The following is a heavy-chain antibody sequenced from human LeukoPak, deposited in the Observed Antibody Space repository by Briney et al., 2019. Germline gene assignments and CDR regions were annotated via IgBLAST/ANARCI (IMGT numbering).Heavy chain of an antibody. J-gene: IGHJ5*02. CDR1: GGSISSYY. CDR3: ARSGTYYNNWFDP. D-gene: IGHD3-10*01. Sequence: PSETLSLTCTVAGGSISSYYWSWIRQPPGKVLEWIGYIYYSGSTNYNPSLKSRVTISVDTSKNQFSLKLSSVTAADTAVYYCARSGTYYNNWFDPWGQGTLVIVSS. V-gene: IGHV4-59*08. CDR2: IYYSGST.